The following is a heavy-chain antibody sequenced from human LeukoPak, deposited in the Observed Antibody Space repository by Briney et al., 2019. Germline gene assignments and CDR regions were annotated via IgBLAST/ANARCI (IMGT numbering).Heavy chain of an antibody. CDR2: ISYDGSNK. V-gene: IGHV3-30*03. CDR3: AGSDYDWRGIDY. J-gene: IGHJ4*02. CDR1: GFTFSSYG. Sequence: GGSLRLSCAASGFTFSSYGMHWVRQAPGKGLEWVAVISYDGSNKYYADSVKGRFTISRDNSKNTLYLQMNSLRAEDTAVYYCAGSDYDWRGIDYWGQGTLVTVSS. D-gene: IGHD5-12*01.